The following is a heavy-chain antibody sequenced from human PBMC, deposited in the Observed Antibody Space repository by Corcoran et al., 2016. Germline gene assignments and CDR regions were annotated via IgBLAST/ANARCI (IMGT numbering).Heavy chain of an antibody. J-gene: IGHJ2*01. V-gene: IGHV4-59*11. CDR1: GGSLSSHY. Sequence: QVQLQESGPGLVKPSETLSLTCTVSGGSLSSHYWSWIRQPPGKGLEYIGYMYYSGSTNYNPSLKGRVTIAVDTSKNQFSLKLSSVTAADTPVYYCARGVGARAYWYFDLWGRGTLVTVSS. D-gene: IGHD1-26*01. CDR3: ARGVGARAYWYFDL. CDR2: MYYSGST.